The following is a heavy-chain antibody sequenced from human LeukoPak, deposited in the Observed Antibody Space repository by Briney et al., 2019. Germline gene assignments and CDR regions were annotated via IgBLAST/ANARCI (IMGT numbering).Heavy chain of an antibody. CDR1: GYTFTSYN. Sequence: ASVKVSCKASGYTFTSYNMHWVRQAPGQGLGWMGIINPTTDDTTSAQKFQGRLTMTRDMSTSTVYMELSSLTSGDTAVFYCARYGFSTVWQGGWHAFDIWGQGTVVTVSS. D-gene: IGHD6-13*01. CDR2: INPTTDDT. CDR3: ARYGFSTVWQGGWHAFDI. J-gene: IGHJ3*02. V-gene: IGHV1-46*01.